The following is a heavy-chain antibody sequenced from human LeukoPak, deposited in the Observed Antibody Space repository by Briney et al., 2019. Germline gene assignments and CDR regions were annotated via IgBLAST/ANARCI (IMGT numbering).Heavy chain of an antibody. J-gene: IGHJ4*02. D-gene: IGHD1-1*01. CDR3: ARDHNYAFDN. CDR2: IGIDSGNT. V-gene: IGHV3-48*01. Sequence: GGSLRLSCTASGFPFIEYSMNWVRQVPGKGLEWISYIGIDSGNTKYADSVRGRFTISADKAKNSLYLQMNSLRVEDTAVYYCARDHNYAFDNWGQGTLVAVAS. CDR1: GFPFIEYS.